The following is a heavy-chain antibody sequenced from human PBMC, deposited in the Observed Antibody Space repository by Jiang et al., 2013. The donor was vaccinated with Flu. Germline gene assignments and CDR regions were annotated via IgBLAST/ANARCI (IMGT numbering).Heavy chain of an antibody. D-gene: IGHD6-19*01. Sequence: PGLVKPSQTLSLTCTVSGGSINSGSYYWSWIRHPAGKGLEWIGRVYATGSTNYNPSLKSRVTISVDTSKKQFSLKLNSVTAADTAVYYCARDSRGSSGWEWYFDLWGRGTQVTVSS. V-gene: IGHV4-61*02. CDR2: VYATGST. J-gene: IGHJ2*01. CDR1: GGSINSGSYY. CDR3: ARDSRGSSGWEWYFDL.